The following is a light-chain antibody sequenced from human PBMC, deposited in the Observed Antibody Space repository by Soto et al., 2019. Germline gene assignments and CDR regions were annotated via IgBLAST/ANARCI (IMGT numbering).Light chain of an antibody. CDR3: SSYAGNNIVV. V-gene: IGLV2-8*01. CDR1: SGDVGGYNY. CDR2: EVS. J-gene: IGLJ2*01. Sequence: AVLTQPPSVSGSPGQSVTISCSGTSGDVGGYNYVSWYQQHPGTAPKLVIYEVSERPSAVPDRFSGSKSGNTASLTVSGLQADDEADYYCSSYAGNNIVVFGGGTKVTVL.